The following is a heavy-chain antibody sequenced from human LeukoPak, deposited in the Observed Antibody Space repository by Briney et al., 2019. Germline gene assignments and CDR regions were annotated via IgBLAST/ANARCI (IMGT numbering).Heavy chain of an antibody. CDR1: GGSFSGYY. CDR2: INHSGST. J-gene: IGHJ1*01. V-gene: IGHV4-34*01. Sequence: PSETLSLTCAVYGGSFSGYYWSWIRQPPGKGLEWIGEINHSGSTNYNPSLKSRVTISVDTSKNQFSLKLSSVTAADTAVYYCARGYSWFAEYFQHWGQGTLVTVSS. D-gene: IGHD6-13*01. CDR3: ARGYSWFAEYFQH.